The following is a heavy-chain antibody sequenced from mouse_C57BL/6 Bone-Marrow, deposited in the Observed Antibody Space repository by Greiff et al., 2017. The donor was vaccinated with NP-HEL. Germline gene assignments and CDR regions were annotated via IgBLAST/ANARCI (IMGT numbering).Heavy chain of an antibody. CDR1: GFTFSDYY. V-gene: IGHV5-12*01. D-gene: IGHD1-1*01. CDR3: ARRGYYYGSSPHFDY. J-gene: IGHJ2*01. Sequence: EVMLVESGGGLVQPGGSLKLSCAASGFTFSDYYMYWVRQTPEKRLEWVAYISNGGGSTYYPDTVKGRFTISRENVKNTLYLQMSRLKSEDTAMYYCARRGYYYGSSPHFDYWGQGTTLTVSS. CDR2: ISNGGGST.